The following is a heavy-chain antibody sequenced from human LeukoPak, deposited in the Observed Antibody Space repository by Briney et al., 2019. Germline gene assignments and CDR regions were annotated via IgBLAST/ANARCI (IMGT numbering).Heavy chain of an antibody. CDR1: GFTFSSYA. J-gene: IGHJ4*02. CDR2: ISGSGGST. Sequence: GGSLRLSCAASGFTFSSYAMSWVRQAPGKGLEWVSAISGSGGSTYYADSVKGRFTVSRDNSKNTLYLQMNSLRAEDTAVYYCAKGYYYDSSGYSDFDYWGQGTLVTVSS. D-gene: IGHD3-22*01. CDR3: AKGYYYDSSGYSDFDY. V-gene: IGHV3-23*01.